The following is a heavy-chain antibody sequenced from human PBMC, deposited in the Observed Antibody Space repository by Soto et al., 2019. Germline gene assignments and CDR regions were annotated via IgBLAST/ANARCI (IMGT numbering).Heavy chain of an antibody. D-gene: IGHD3-10*01. CDR2: IIPILGIA. Sequence: SVKVSCKASGGTFSSYTISWVRQAPGQGLEWMGRIIPILGIANYAQKFQGRVTITADKSTSTAYMELSSLRSEDTAVYYCAMYYGSGSYYKASTKYWGQGTLVTVSS. V-gene: IGHV1-69*02. CDR3: AMYYGSGSYYKASTKY. J-gene: IGHJ4*02. CDR1: GGTFSSYT.